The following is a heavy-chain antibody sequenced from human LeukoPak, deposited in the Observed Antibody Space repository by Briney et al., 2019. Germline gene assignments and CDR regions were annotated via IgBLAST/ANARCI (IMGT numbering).Heavy chain of an antibody. CDR1: GFTFDDYA. V-gene: IGHV3-43*02. CDR3: AKELEYFQH. CDR2: ISGDGGST. J-gene: IGHJ1*01. Sequence: GGSLRLSCAASGFTFDDYAMHWVRRAPGKGLEWVSLISGDGGSTYYAVSVKGRFTISRDNGKNSLYLQMNSLRPEDTALYYCAKELEYFQHWGQGTLVTVSS.